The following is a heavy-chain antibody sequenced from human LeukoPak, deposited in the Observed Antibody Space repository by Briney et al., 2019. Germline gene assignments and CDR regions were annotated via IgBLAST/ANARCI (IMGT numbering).Heavy chain of an antibody. CDR2: ISWNSGSI. V-gene: IGHV3-9*01. D-gene: IGHD6-13*01. CDR1: GFTFDDYA. Sequence: GRSLRLSCAASGFTFDDYAMHWVRHAPGKGLEWVSGISWNSGSIVYADSVKGRFTISRDNAKNSLYLQMNSLRAEDTALYYCAKALLCRGSSWLTYYFDYWGQGTLVTVSS. CDR3: AKALLCRGSSWLTYYFDY. J-gene: IGHJ4*02.